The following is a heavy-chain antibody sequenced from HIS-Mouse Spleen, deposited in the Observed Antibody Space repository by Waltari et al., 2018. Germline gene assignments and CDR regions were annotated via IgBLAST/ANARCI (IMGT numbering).Heavy chain of an antibody. CDR2: IYYSGRT. Sequence: QLQLQESGPGLVKPSETLSLTCTVSGGSISSSSYSWGWIRQPPGKGLAWIGSIYYSGRTNDTPSLKSRVTISVDTSKNQFSLKLSSVTAADTAVYYCAREIPYSSSWYDWYFDLWGRGTLVTVSS. V-gene: IGHV4-39*07. J-gene: IGHJ2*01. D-gene: IGHD6-13*01. CDR1: GGSISSSSYS. CDR3: AREIPYSSSWYDWYFDL.